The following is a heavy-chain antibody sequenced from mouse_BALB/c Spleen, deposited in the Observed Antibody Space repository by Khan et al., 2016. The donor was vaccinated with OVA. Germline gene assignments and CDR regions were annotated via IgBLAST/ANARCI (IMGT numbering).Heavy chain of an antibody. D-gene: IGHD1-1*02. CDR1: GFTFSSFG. Sequence: EVELVESGGGLVQPGGSRKLSCAASGFTFSSFGMFWIRQAPEKGLDWVAYISSGSSTFYYADTVKGRFTISRDNPKNTLFLQMTSLRSEDTAMYYCARILGIYAMDYWGQGTSVTVSS. CDR2: ISSGSSTF. J-gene: IGHJ4*01. CDR3: ARILGIYAMDY. V-gene: IGHV5-17*02.